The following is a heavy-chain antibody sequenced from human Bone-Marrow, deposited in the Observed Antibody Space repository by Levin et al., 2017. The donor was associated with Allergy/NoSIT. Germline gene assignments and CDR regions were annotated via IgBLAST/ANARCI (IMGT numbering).Heavy chain of an antibody. Sequence: GGSLRLSCEVSGFTFSYYSMNWVRQAPGKGLEWVSYISSSGDTISYADSVRGRFTLSRDNATNSLYLQRNSLRAGDTAVDYCARPPQWLGYMDVWGKGTTVTVSS. CDR3: ARPPQWLGYMDV. CDR2: ISSSGDTI. J-gene: IGHJ6*03. D-gene: IGHD6-19*01. CDR1: GFTFSYYS. V-gene: IGHV3-48*01.